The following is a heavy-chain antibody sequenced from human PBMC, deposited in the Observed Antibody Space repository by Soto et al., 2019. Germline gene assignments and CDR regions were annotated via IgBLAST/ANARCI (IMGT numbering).Heavy chain of an antibody. J-gene: IGHJ6*02. V-gene: IGHV1-2*02. CDR1: GYTFSDYF. CDR3: ARITWGLDYCSGMDL. Sequence: QVQLVQSGAEVKKSGASVKVSCKASGYTFSDYFIQWLRQAPGQGLEWVGWINPKTGATNYAKKFQDRVTLTRATSFSTAYLELTRLRPDYTSVYYCARITWGLDYCSGMDLWGHGTAVTASS. CDR2: INPKTGAT. D-gene: IGHD4-17*01.